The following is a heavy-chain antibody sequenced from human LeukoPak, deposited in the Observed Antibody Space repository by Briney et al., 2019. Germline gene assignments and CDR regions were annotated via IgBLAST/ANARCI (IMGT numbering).Heavy chain of an antibody. CDR2: MWDDESNK. V-gene: IGHV3-33*01. Sequence: GGPLRLSCAASGLTFSSHGMHWVRQAPGKGLEWVAVMWDDESNKYYADSVKGRFTISRDNSKNILYLQMNNLGAEDTAVYYCARGRGGTYPPGIYWGQGTLVTVSS. CDR3: ARGRGGTYPPGIY. J-gene: IGHJ4*02. CDR1: GLTFSSHG. D-gene: IGHD1-26*01.